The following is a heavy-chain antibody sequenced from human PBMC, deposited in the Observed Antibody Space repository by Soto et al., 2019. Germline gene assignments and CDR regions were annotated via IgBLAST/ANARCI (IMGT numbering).Heavy chain of an antibody. J-gene: IGHJ6*02. CDR1: GFTFSSYG. Sequence: QVQLVESGGGVVQPGRSLRLSCAASGFTFSSYGMHWVRQAPGKGLEWVAVISYDGSNKYYADSVKGRFTISRDNSKNTLNLQMNSLRAEDTAVYDCAKGPILEVIAAGYGMDVWGQGTTVTVSS. D-gene: IGHD2-15*01. CDR2: ISYDGSNK. CDR3: AKGPILEVIAAGYGMDV. V-gene: IGHV3-30*18.